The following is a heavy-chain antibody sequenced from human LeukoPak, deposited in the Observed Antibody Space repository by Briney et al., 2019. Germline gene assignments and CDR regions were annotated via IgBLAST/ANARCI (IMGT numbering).Heavy chain of an antibody. CDR3: ARRGSHCSSTSCYPDAFDI. D-gene: IGHD2-2*01. J-gene: IGHJ3*02. Sequence: GESLKISCKGSGYSFTSYWIGWVRQMPGKGLEWMGIIYPGDSDTRYSPSFQGQVTISADKSISTAYLQWSSLKASDTAMYYCARRGSHCSSTSCYPDAFDIWGQGTMVTVSS. CDR2: IYPGDSDT. V-gene: IGHV5-51*01. CDR1: GYSFTSYW.